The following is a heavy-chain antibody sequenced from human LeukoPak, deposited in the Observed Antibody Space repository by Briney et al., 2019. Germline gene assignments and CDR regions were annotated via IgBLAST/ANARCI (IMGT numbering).Heavy chain of an antibody. V-gene: IGHV4-31*11. J-gene: IGHJ3*02. D-gene: IGHD2-21*01. Sequence: SQTLSLTCAVSGDSVTSGGYYWTWIRHHPGKGLEWIGYISNSGTTSYNPSLKSRVSISVDTSDNQFSLRLTSVTAADTAVYCCARDVVVASSPDAFDIWGQGTMVTVSS. CDR1: GDSVTSGGYY. CDR2: ISNSGTT. CDR3: ARDVVVASSPDAFDI.